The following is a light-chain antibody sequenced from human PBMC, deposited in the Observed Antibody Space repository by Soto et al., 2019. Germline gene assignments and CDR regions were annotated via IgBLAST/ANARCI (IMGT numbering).Light chain of an antibody. V-gene: IGLV2-23*01. J-gene: IGLJ1*01. CDR1: SSDVGGYNL. Sequence: QSALTQPASVSGSPGQSITISCTGTSSDVGGYNLVTWYQQHPGKSPELMIYEGSKRPSGVSPRFSGSKSGNTASLTISGLQAEDEADYSCCSYAGNGTFVFGTGTKVT. CDR2: EGS. CDR3: CSYAGNGTFV.